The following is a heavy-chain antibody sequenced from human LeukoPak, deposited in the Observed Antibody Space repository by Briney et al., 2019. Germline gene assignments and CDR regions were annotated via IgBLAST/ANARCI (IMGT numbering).Heavy chain of an antibody. CDR1: GFTFSSYA. J-gene: IGHJ4*02. D-gene: IGHD1-20*01. Sequence: GGSLRLSCAASGFTFSSYAMSWVRQAPGKRLEWVSAISGSGGSTYYADSVKGRFTISRDNSKNTLYLQMNSLRAEDTAVYYCAKLYNWNDQVDYWGQGTLVTVSS. CDR2: ISGSGGST. CDR3: AKLYNWNDQVDY. V-gene: IGHV3-23*01.